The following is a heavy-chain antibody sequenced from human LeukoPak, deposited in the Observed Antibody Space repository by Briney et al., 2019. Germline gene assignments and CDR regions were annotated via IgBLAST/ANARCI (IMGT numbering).Heavy chain of an antibody. V-gene: IGHV1-69*13. D-gene: IGHD2-15*01. CDR3: ARDDCSGGSCLGYYYGMDV. Sequence: GASVKVSCKASGGTFSSYAISWVRQAPGQGLEWMGGIIPIFGTANYAQKFQGRVTITADESTSTAYMELSSLRSEDTAVYCCARDDCSGGSCLGYYYGMDVWGQGTTVTVSS. CDR2: IIPIFGTA. CDR1: GGTFSSYA. J-gene: IGHJ6*02.